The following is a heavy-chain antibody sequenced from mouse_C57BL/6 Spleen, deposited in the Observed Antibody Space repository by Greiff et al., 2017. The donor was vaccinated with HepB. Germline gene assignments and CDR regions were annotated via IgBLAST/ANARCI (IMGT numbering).Heavy chain of an antibody. D-gene: IGHD2-4*01. CDR1: GYTFTSYW. Sequence: QVQLQQPGAELVRPGSSVKLSCKASGYTFTSYWMHWVKQRPIQGLEWIGNIDPSDSETHYNQKFKDKATLTVDKSSSTAYMQLSSLTSEDSAVYYCARLENYDYYFDYWGQGTTLTVSS. J-gene: IGHJ2*01. V-gene: IGHV1-52*01. CDR3: ARLENYDYYFDY. CDR2: IDPSDSET.